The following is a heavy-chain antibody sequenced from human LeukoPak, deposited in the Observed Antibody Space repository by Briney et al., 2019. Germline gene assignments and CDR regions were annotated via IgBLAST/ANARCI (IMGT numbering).Heavy chain of an antibody. Sequence: SVKVSCKASGGTFSSYAISWVRQAPGQGLEWMGGIIPIFGTANYAQKFQGRVTITADESTSTAYMELSSLRSEDTAVYYCASTTAYPPLGYGGRGPLATVSS. V-gene: IGHV1-69*13. CDR2: IIPIFGTA. CDR3: ASTTAYPPLGY. CDR1: GGTFSSYA. J-gene: IGHJ4*02. D-gene: IGHD7-27*01.